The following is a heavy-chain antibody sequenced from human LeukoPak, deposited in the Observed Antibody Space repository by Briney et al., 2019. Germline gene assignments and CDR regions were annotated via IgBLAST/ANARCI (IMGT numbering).Heavy chain of an antibody. CDR1: GFTFSSYN. V-gene: IGHV3-21*01. CDR2: ISSRSSYI. CDR3: ANGVNYFDY. Sequence: GGCLRLSCAASGFTFSSYNMKWVRQAPGKGLEWVSSISSRSSYIFYADSVKGRFTISRDNAKKSLYLQMNSLRAEDAAVYYCANGVNYFDYWGEGTLVSVSS. D-gene: IGHD3-3*01. J-gene: IGHJ4*02.